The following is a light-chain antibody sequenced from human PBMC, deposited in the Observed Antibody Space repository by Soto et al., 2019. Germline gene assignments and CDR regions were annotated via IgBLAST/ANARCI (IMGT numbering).Light chain of an antibody. J-gene: IGLJ1*01. V-gene: IGLV2-14*01. CDR3: SSYTSSSTL. Sequence: QSALTQPASVSGSPVQSITISCPDSSSDVGGYNYVSWYPQHPDKAPKLMIYSVTDRPSGDSSCFSGSKSGNTASLTIFGLQAEVEADYYCSSYTSSSTLFGTGTK. CDR1: SSDVGGYNY. CDR2: SVT.